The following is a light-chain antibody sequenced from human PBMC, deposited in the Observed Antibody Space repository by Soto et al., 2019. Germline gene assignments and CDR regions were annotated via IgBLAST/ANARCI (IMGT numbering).Light chain of an antibody. Sequence: EIVLTQSPGTLSLSPGERATLSCRASQSVSSSYLAWYQQKPGQAPRLLIYGASSRATDIPDRFSGSGSGTDFTLTISRLEPEDFAVYYCQHCHEYPYTFGQGTNLEIK. V-gene: IGKV3-20*01. CDR1: QSVSSSY. CDR3: QHCHEYPYT. CDR2: GAS. J-gene: IGKJ2*01.